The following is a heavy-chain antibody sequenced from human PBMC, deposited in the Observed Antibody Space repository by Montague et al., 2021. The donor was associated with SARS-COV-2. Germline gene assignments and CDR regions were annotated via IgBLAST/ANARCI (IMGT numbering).Heavy chain of an antibody. V-gene: IGHV4-34*01. D-gene: IGHD3-22*01. CDR3: ARGLTDVTVILVFVGASLYFDS. Sequence: SETLSLTCAVYGGSFNGHSWTWIRQPPGKGLEWIGEINHSGGTNYNPSLKSRVTISVDTSKNQFSLKLSSLTAADTAVYYCARGLTDVTVILVFVGASLYFDSWGQGALVTASS. J-gene: IGHJ4*02. CDR1: GGSFNGHS. CDR2: INHSGGT.